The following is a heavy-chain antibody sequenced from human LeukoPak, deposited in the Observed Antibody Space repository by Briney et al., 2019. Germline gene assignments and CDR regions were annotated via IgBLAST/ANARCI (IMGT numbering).Heavy chain of an antibody. CDR1: GLTFTNAW. D-gene: IGHD1-26*01. CDR3: TTDPGEWEPI. J-gene: IGHJ3*02. Sequence: GGSLRLSCATSGLTFTNAWMSWFRQAPGKGLEWVGRIKSKTDGGTTDYAAPVKGRFTISRDDSKNTLYLQMNSLETEDTAVYYCTTDPGEWEPIWGQGTMVTVSS. V-gene: IGHV3-15*01. CDR2: IKSKTDGGTT.